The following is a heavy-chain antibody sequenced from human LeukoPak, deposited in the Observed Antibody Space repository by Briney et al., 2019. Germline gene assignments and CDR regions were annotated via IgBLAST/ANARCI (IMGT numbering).Heavy chain of an antibody. CDR1: GFTFSSYS. V-gene: IGHV3-21*01. Sequence: PGGSLRLSCAASGFTFSSYSMNWVRQAPGKGLEWVSSISSSSSYIYYADSVKGRFTISRDNAKNSLYLQMNSLRAEDTAVYYCARDIAGYYDGSGYYPLHYGGQAILVIVSS. D-gene: IGHD3-22*01. CDR3: ARDIAGYYDGSGYYPLHY. J-gene: IGHJ4*02. CDR2: ISSSSSYI.